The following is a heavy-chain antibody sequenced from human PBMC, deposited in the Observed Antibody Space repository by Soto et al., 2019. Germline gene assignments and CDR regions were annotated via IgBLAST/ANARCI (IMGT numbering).Heavy chain of an antibody. V-gene: IGHV1-46*01. Sequence: ASLKVSCKASVYTFTSYNMHWVRQDTGQGLEWVGMINPLGFSTTYAQEFRGRVTMTRDTSTSTVYMELTNLRSDDTAVYYCARAAGRFGELYWFDPWGQGTLVTVSS. D-gene: IGHD3-10*01. CDR1: VYTFTSYN. J-gene: IGHJ5*02. CDR2: INPLGFST. CDR3: ARAAGRFGELYWFDP.